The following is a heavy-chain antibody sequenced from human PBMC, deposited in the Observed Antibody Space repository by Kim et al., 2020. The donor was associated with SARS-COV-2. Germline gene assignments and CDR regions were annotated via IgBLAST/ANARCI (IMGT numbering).Heavy chain of an antibody. J-gene: IGHJ3*02. D-gene: IGHD2-2*01. CDR3: ARCMGVVPAAFDAFDI. V-gene: IGHV4-59*01. Sequence: PKSRVTLSVATSKNQFSLKLSSVTAADTAVYYCARCMGVVPAAFDAFDIWGQGTMVTVSS.